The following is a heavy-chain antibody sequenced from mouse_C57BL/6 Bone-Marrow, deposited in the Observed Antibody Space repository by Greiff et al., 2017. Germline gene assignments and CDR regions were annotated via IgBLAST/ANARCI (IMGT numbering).Heavy chain of an antibody. D-gene: IGHD1-1*01. V-gene: IGHV1-81*01. J-gene: IGHJ2*01. CDR3: ARSYYYGSSPDY. Sequence: QVQLQQSGAELARPGASVKLSCKASGYTFTSYGISWVKQRTGQGLEWIGEIYPRSGNTYYNEKFKGKATLTADKSSSTAYIELRSLTSEDSAVYFCARSYYYGSSPDYWGQGTTLTVSS. CDR2: IYPRSGNT. CDR1: GYTFTSYG.